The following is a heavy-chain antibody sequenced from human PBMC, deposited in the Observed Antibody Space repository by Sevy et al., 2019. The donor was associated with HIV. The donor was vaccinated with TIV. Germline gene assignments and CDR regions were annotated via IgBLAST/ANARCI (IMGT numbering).Heavy chain of an antibody. Sequence: GGSLRLSCAASGFTFSDYYMSWIRQAPGKGLEWVSYISSSGSTIYYAGSVKGRFTISRDNAKNSLYLQMTSLRAEDTAVYYCARVTSETYYYASSGYYRRGFYYFDYWGQGTLVTVSS. CDR3: ARVTSETYYYASSGYYRRGFYYFDY. J-gene: IGHJ4*02. V-gene: IGHV3-11*04. CDR1: GFTFSDYY. CDR2: ISSSGSTI. D-gene: IGHD3-22*01.